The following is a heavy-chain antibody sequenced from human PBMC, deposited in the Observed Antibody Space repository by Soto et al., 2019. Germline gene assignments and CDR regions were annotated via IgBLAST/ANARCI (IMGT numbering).Heavy chain of an antibody. CDR3: ARENYYKMDV. Sequence: QVQLVESGGGLVKPGGSLRLSCAASGFIFSDYYMTWIRQSPGKGLEWISYISNSGITNYADSVKGRFTISRDNAKNSLYLQMDSLRAEETAVYYCARENYYKMDVWGQGTTVTVSS. V-gene: IGHV3-11*05. CDR1: GFIFSDYY. CDR2: ISNSGIT. J-gene: IGHJ6*02.